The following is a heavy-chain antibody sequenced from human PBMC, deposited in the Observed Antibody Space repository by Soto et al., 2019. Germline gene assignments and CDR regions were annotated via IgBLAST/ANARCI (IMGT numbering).Heavy chain of an antibody. CDR3: AREFGQFLDPQGYMDV. CDR2: ISSSSSTI. Sequence: GGSLRLSCAASGFTFSSYSMNWVRQAPGKGLEWVSYISSSSSTIYYADSVKGRFTISRANAKNSLYLQMNSLRAEDTAVYYCAREFGQFLDPQGYMDVWGKGTTVTVSS. J-gene: IGHJ6*03. V-gene: IGHV3-48*01. CDR1: GFTFSSYS. D-gene: IGHD3-3*01.